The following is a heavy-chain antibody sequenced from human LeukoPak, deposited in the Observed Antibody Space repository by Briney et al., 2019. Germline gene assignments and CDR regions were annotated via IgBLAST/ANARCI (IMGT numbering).Heavy chain of an antibody. CDR2: IYYSGST. J-gene: IGHJ4*02. Sequence: SETLSLTCTVSGGSISGGGYYWSWIRQHPGKGLEWIGYIYYSGSTYYNPSLKSRVTISVDTSKNQFSLKLSSVTAADTAVYYCARGLETGTTSFDYWGQGTLVTVSS. CDR3: ARGLETGTTSFDY. CDR1: GGSISGGGYY. V-gene: IGHV4-31*03. D-gene: IGHD1-1*01.